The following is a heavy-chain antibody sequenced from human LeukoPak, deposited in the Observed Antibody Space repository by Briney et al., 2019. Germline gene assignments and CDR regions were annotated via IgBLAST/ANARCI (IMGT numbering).Heavy chain of an antibody. CDR1: GYSIGSGYY. CDR3: ARGVFVVPAAIIWFDP. CDR2: IYHSGST. D-gene: IGHD2-2*02. Sequence: SEXLSLTCTVSGYSIGSGYYWGWIRQPPGKGLEWIGSIYHSGSTYYNPSLKRRVTISVDTSKKHFSMKMSYVTAADTGVYDCARGVFVVPAAIIWFDPWGQGTLVTVSS. V-gene: IGHV4-38-2*02. J-gene: IGHJ5*02.